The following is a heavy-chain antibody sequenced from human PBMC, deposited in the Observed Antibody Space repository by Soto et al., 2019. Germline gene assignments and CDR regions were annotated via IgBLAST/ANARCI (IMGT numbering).Heavy chain of an antibody. V-gene: IGHV4-34*01. J-gene: IGHJ6*02. CDR1: GGSFSGYY. Sequence: SETLSLTCAVYGGSFSGYYWSWIRQPPGKGLEWIGEINHSGSTNYNPSLKSRVTISVDTSKNQFSLKLSSVTAADTAVYYCARGRLRYFDWSDYYYYYGMDVWGQGTTVTVSS. CDR2: INHSGST. CDR3: ARGRLRYFDWSDYYYYYGMDV. D-gene: IGHD3-9*01.